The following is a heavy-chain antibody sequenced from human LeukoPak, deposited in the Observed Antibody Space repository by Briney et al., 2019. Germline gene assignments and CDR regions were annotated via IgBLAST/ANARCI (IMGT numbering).Heavy chain of an antibody. D-gene: IGHD3-10*01. CDR2: FYYSGST. V-gene: IGHV4-39*01. Sequence: SETLSLTCTVSGGSISSSSYYWGWIRQPPGKGLEWIGNFYYSGSTYYNPSLKSRVTISVDTSKNQFSLKLSSVTAADTAVYYCARRVYYGSGSYSIAYYFDYWGQGTLVTVSS. CDR1: GGSISSSSYY. CDR3: ARRVYYGSGSYSIAYYFDY. J-gene: IGHJ4*02.